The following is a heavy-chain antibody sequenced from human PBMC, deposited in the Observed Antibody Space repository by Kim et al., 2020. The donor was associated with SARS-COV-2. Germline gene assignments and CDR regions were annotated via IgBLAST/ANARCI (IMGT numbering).Heavy chain of an antibody. Sequence: GGSLRLSCAASGFTFSSYAMSWVRQAPGQGLEWVSAISGSGGSTYYAASVKGRFTISRDNSKNTLYLQMNSLRAEDTAVYYCAKTHYYGSGRYYNVQIFWGHYFDYWGQGTLGTVSS. CDR2: ISGSGGST. CDR3: AKTHYYGSGRYYNVQIFWGHYFDY. CDR1: GFTFSSYA. J-gene: IGHJ4*02. D-gene: IGHD3-10*01. V-gene: IGHV3-23*01.